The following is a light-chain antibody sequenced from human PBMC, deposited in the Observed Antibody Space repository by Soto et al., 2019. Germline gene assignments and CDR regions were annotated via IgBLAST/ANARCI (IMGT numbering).Light chain of an antibody. V-gene: IGLV2-18*02. J-gene: IGLJ1*01. CDR1: SSDVGSYNR. CDR3: ISYTSSSTYV. Sequence: QSALTQPPSVSGSPGQSVTISCTGTSSDVGSYNRLSWYQQPPGTAPKLIMYEVNTRPSGISNRFSGSKSGNTASLTISGLQAEDEAAYYCISYTSSSTYVFGTGTKVTVL. CDR2: EVN.